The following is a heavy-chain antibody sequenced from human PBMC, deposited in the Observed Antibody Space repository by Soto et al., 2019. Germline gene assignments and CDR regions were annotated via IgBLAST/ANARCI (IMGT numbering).Heavy chain of an antibody. J-gene: IGHJ4*02. CDR3: ARESDYHSSRGYRPHGY. V-gene: IGHV4-31*03. CDR2: MYYSGST. Sequence: SETLSLTCTVSGGSISSGGYHWSWIRQHPGQGLEWIGYMYYSGSTSHNPSLKSRVAFSMDTSKNQFSLKLNSVTAADTAVYFCARESDYHSSRGYRPHGYWAQGTLVTVSS. CDR1: GGSISSGGYH. D-gene: IGHD3-22*01.